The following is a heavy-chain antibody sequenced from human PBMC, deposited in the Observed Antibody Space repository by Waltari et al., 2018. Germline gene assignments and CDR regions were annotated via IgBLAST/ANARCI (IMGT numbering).Heavy chain of an antibody. Sequence: QLQLQESGPGLVKPSETLSLTCTVSGGTVSTNTYYWGWIRQPPGKGLEWIGSIQYSGSTYYSPSLKSRVTISMDTSKNTLYLQMNSRRAEDTAVYYCAKDPGGATTDWGQGTLVTVSS. CDR1: GGTVSTNTYY. CDR2: IQYSGST. J-gene: IGHJ4*02. V-gene: IGHV4-39*07. CDR3: AKDPGGATTD. D-gene: IGHD1-26*01.